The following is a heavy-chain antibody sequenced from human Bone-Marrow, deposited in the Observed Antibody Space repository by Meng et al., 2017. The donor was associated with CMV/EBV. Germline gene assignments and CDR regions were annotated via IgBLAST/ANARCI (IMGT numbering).Heavy chain of an antibody. CDR3: GGTDGRGMDV. V-gene: IGHV4-4*02. J-gene: IGHJ6*02. CDR1: GDSISNSHW. D-gene: IGHD2-8*01. Sequence: SETLSLTCAVSGDSISNSHWWIWVRQPPGKGLEWIGEIHHSGYSNYNPSLKSRVTILVDKSENQFPLKLTSLTAADTAVYYCGGTDGRGMDVWGQRTTVTVSS. CDR2: IHHSGYS.